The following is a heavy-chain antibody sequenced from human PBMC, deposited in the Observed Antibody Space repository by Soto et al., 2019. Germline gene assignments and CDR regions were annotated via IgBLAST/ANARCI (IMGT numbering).Heavy chain of an antibody. CDR1: GGSISTGGYY. CDR3: ARGLSVTLFDN. CDR2: IYYSGST. Sequence: QVQLQESGPGLVKPSQTLSLTCTVSGGSISTGGYYWTWIRQHPGKGLEWIVYIYYSGSTYYNPSLTSRVTISVDTSKNQFSLKLSSVTAADTAVYYCARGLSVTLFDNWGQGTLVTVSS. J-gene: IGHJ4*02. D-gene: IGHD4-17*01. V-gene: IGHV4-31*03.